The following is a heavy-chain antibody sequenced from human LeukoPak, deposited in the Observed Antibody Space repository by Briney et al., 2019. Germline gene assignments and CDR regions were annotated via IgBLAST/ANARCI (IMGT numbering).Heavy chain of an antibody. CDR2: FDPEDGET. CDR1: GYSLTELS. J-gene: IGHJ3*02. Sequence: ASVKVSCKVSGYSLTELSMHWVRQAPGKGLEWMGGFDPEDGETIYAQKFQGRVTMTEDTSTDTAYMELSSLRSEDTAVYYCATPKYYYDSSGLGAFDIWGQGTMVTVSS. V-gene: IGHV1-24*01. CDR3: ATPKYYYDSSGLGAFDI. D-gene: IGHD3-22*01.